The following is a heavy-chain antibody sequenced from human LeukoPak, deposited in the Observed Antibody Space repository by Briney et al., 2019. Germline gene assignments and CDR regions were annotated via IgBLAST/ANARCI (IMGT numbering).Heavy chain of an antibody. D-gene: IGHD3-22*01. CDR2: ISSSSSTI. J-gene: IGHJ4*02. Sequence: GGSLRLSCAASGFTFSSYSMNWVRQAPGKGLEWVSYISSSSSTIYYADSVKGRFTISRDNAKNSLYLQMNSLRAEDTAVYYCARDLYYYDSSGYYFGFDYWGQGTLVTVSS. CDR3: ARDLYYYDSSGYYFGFDY. V-gene: IGHV3-48*01. CDR1: GFTFSSYS.